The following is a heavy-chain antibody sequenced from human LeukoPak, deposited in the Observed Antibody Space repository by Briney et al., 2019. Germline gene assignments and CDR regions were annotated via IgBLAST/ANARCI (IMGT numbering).Heavy chain of an antibody. J-gene: IGHJ6*02. D-gene: IGHD6-19*01. CDR2: ISGSGGST. CDR3: AKKYKAGAYYYYGMDV. V-gene: IGHV3-23*01. Sequence: PGGSLRLSCAASGFTFSSYAMSWVRQAPGKGLEWDSAISGSGGSTYYADSVKGRFTISRDNSKNTLYLQMNSLRAEDTAVYYCAKKYKAGAYYYYGMDVWGQGTTVTVSS. CDR1: GFTFSSYA.